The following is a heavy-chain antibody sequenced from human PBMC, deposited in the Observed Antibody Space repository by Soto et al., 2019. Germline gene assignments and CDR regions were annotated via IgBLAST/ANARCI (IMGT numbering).Heavy chain of an antibody. CDR1: GFTFSSYG. CDR3: AATDYYDSGTFDI. V-gene: IGHV3-30*03. Sequence: GGSLRLSCAASGFTFSSYGMHWVRQAPGKGLEWVAVISYDGSNKYYADSVKGRFTISRDNSKNTLYLQMNSLRAEDTAVYYCAATDYYDSGTFDIWGQGTMVTVSS. CDR2: ISYDGSNK. J-gene: IGHJ3*02. D-gene: IGHD3-10*01.